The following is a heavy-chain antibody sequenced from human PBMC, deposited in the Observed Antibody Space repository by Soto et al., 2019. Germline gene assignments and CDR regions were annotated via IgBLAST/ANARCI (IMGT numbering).Heavy chain of an antibody. V-gene: IGHV1-2*04. Sequence: ASVKVSCKASGYTFTGYYMHWVRQAPGQGLEWMGWINPNSGGTNYAQKLQGWVTMTRDTSISTAYMELSRLRSDNTAVYYCARPTRFYSGYDLNYWGQGTLVTVSS. CDR2: INPNSGGT. CDR3: ARPTRFYSGYDLNY. J-gene: IGHJ4*02. D-gene: IGHD5-12*01. CDR1: GYTFTGYY.